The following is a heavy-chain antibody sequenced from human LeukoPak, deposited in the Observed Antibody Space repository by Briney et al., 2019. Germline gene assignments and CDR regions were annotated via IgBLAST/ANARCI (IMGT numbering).Heavy chain of an antibody. CDR3: ARDLTYYYGSGSSVWFDP. J-gene: IGHJ5*02. D-gene: IGHD3-10*01. Sequence: SETLSLTCAVYGGSFSGYYWSWIRQPPGKGLEWIGEINHSGSTNYNPSLKSRVTISVDTSKNQFSLKLSSVTAADTAVYYCARDLTYYYGSGSSVWFDPWGQGTLVTVSS. CDR2: INHSGST. V-gene: IGHV4-34*01. CDR1: GGSFSGYY.